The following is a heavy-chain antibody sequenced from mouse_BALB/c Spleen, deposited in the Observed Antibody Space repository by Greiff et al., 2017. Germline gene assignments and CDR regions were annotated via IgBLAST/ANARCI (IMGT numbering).Heavy chain of an antibody. V-gene: IGHV3-1*02. J-gene: IGHJ2*01. CDR2: IHYSGST. CDR3: ARGDPFDY. CDR1: GYSITSGYS. D-gene: IGHD2-13*01. Sequence: EVQLQESGPDLVKPSQSLSLTCTVSGYSITSGYSWHWIRQLPGNKLEWMGYIHYSGSTNYNPSLKSRISITRDTSKNQFFLQLNSVTTEDTATYYCARGDPFDYWGQGTTLTVSS.